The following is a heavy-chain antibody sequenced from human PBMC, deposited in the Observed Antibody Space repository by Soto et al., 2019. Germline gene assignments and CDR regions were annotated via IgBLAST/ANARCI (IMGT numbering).Heavy chain of an antibody. Sequence: GGSLRLSCAASGFTFSSYGMHWVRQAPGKGLEWVAVIWYDGSNKYYADSVKGRFTISRDNSKNTLYLQMNSLGAEDTAVYYCARGQYYDFWSGYYHAGNWFDPWGQGTLVTVSS. D-gene: IGHD3-3*01. CDR3: ARGQYYDFWSGYYHAGNWFDP. V-gene: IGHV3-33*01. CDR1: GFTFSSYG. CDR2: IWYDGSNK. J-gene: IGHJ5*02.